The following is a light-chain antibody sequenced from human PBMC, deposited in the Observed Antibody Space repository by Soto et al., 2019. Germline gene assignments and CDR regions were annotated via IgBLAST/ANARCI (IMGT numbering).Light chain of an antibody. J-gene: IGLJ1*01. Sequence: QSALTQPASVSGSPGQSIAISCTGTISDVGTYDYVSWYQQHPNRAPKLMIYEVRNRPSGVSNRFSGSKSVNTATLTISGLQAEDEADYYCSSHTITNTRVFGTGTKVTGL. CDR1: ISDVGTYDY. CDR3: SSHTITNTRV. CDR2: EVR. V-gene: IGLV2-14*03.